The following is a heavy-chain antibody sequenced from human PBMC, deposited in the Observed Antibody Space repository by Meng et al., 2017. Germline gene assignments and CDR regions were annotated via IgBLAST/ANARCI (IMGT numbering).Heavy chain of an antibody. J-gene: IGHJ4*02. CDR3: ERETRDISNSKRYFDY. Sequence: VHVVKLRAAVKTRASSVKASYKVSGGTISSYAISWVRQVPGQGLDWPGGIIPIFGTVNYAQDLQGSSPILEDGPTSTDYMAMSSVRSAETDVYYVERETRDISNSKRYFDYWGQGTLVTVSS. CDR2: IIPIFGTV. D-gene: IGHD2/OR15-2a*01. V-gene: IGHV1-69*01. CDR1: GGTISSYA.